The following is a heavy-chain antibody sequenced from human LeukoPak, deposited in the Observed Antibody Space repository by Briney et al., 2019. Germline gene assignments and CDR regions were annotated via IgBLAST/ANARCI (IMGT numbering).Heavy chain of an antibody. V-gene: IGHV4-31*03. CDR1: GGSISSGGYY. J-gene: IGHJ5*02. D-gene: IGHD2-15*01. Sequence: SQTLSLTCTVSGGSISSGGYYWSWIRQHPGKGLEWIGYIYYSGSTYYNPSLKSRVTISVDTSKNQFSLKLSSATAADTAVYYCARAAGPCSGGSCHGDWFDPWGQGTLVTVSS. CDR3: ARAAGPCSGGSCHGDWFDP. CDR2: IYYSGST.